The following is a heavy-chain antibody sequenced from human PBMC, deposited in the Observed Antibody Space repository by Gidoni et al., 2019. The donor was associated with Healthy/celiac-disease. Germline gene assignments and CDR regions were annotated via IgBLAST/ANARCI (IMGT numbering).Heavy chain of an antibody. CDR3: VKSRGPYYHYYGVDV. J-gene: IGHJ6*02. V-gene: IGHV3-9*01. CDR1: GFGFADYA. CDR2: IEWNSGSI. Sequence: EVQLVESGGGLVQSGRALLLPCPASGFGFADYAMHWVRQGPGKGLEWVSGIEWNSGSIDYADSAKGRFTISRDNAKNSLFLQMNSLRVEDTALYYCVKSRGPYYHYYGVDVWGPGTTVTVSS.